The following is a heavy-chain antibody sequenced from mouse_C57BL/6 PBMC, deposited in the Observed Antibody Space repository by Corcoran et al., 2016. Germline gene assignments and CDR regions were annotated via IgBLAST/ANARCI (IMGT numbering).Heavy chain of an antibody. CDR1: GYSITSGYY. D-gene: IGHD2-14*01. CDR3: ARIGTGRDS. J-gene: IGHJ2*01. Sequence: DVQLQESGPGLVKPSQSLSLTCSVTGYSITSGYYWNWLRQFPENKLEWMGYISYYGSNNYNPSLKNRITITRDTSKNKFFLKLNSMTTEDTTTYYCARIGTGRDSWGPGTTLTVSS. CDR2: ISYYGSN. V-gene: IGHV3-6*01.